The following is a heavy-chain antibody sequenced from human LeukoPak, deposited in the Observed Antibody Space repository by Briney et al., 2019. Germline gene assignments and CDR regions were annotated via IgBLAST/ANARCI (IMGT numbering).Heavy chain of an antibody. D-gene: IGHD1-26*01. CDR1: GGSISSYY. J-gene: IGHJ3*01. CDR3: ARRRQVTYYAPYAFDL. V-gene: IGHV4-59*08. Sequence: PSETLSLTCTVSGGSISSYYWSWIRQPPGKGLEWIGYIYYSGSTNYNPSLKSRVTISVDTSKNQLSLRLTSVTAADTAMYYCARRRQVTYYAPYAFDLWGQGTGVTVSS. CDR2: IYYSGST.